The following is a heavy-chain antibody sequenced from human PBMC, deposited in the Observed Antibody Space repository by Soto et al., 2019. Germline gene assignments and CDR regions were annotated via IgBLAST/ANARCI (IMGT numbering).Heavy chain of an antibody. CDR2: IDPRDSNI. Sequence: EVQLVQSGAEVKKPGESLRISCKGSGYTFTTYWISWVRQMPGKGLEWMWRIDPRDSNINNNTSFHGHVTMSVDRSTNTAYLQWSSLKASDSAIYYCSRTGPVPGSGLGFYFGMDVWGQGTTVTVSS. D-gene: IGHD3-10*01. V-gene: IGHV5-10-1*03. J-gene: IGHJ6*02. CDR3: SRTGPVPGSGLGFYFGMDV. CDR1: GYTFTTYW.